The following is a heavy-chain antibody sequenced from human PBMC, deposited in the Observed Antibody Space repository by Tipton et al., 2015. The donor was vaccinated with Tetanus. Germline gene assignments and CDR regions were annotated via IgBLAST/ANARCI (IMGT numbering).Heavy chain of an antibody. CDR2: VSYSGRT. CDR3: ARANNAFPKKGPFDS. Sequence: TLSLTCTVSGGSVRSGDYSWNWIRQPPGKGLEWLAYVSYSGRTNSNYPLKSRITISQDTSKNQFSLRLTAVTAADTAVYYCARANNAFPKKGPFDSWGQGSLVIVSS. V-gene: IGHV4-61*08. J-gene: IGHJ4*02. D-gene: IGHD3-3*02. CDR1: GGSVRSGDYS.